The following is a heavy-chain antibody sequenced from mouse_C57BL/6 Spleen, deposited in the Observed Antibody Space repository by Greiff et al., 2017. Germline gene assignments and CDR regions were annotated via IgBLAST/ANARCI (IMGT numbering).Heavy chain of an antibody. Sequence: VMLVESGPELVKPGASVKISCKASGYAFSSSWMNWVKQRPGKGLEWIGRIYPGDGDTNYNGKFKGKATLTADKSSSTAYMQLSSLTSEDSAVYFCARSEYYGSSYDAMDYWGQGTSVTVSS. V-gene: IGHV1-82*01. CDR1: GYAFSSSW. J-gene: IGHJ4*01. CDR2: IYPGDGDT. CDR3: ARSEYYGSSYDAMDY. D-gene: IGHD1-1*01.